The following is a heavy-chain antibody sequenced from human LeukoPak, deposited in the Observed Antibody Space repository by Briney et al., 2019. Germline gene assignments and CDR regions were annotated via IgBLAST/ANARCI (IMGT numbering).Heavy chain of an antibody. Sequence: SETLSLTCSVSSVSISSYYWSWIRQPPGKGLEWIGYVYYSGSTNHSPSLKSRVTISVDTSKNQFSLKLSSVTAADTAVYYCASQFTIFGENAFDIWGQGTMVTVSS. D-gene: IGHD3-3*01. J-gene: IGHJ3*02. V-gene: IGHV4-59*08. CDR3: ASQFTIFGENAFDI. CDR2: VYYSGST. CDR1: SVSISSYY.